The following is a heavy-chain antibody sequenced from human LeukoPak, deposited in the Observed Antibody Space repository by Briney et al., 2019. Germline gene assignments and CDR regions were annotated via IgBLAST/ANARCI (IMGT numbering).Heavy chain of an antibody. CDR2: IYTSGST. D-gene: IGHD3-3*01. CDR3: ARDQTVGDFWSGYLEKDAFDI. J-gene: IGHJ3*02. Sequence: SETLSLTCTVSGGSISSGSYYWSWIRQPAGKGLEWIGRIYTSGSTNYNPSLKSRVTISVDTSKNQFSLKLSSVTAADTAVYYCARDQTVGDFWSGYLEKDAFDIWGQGTMVPVSS. V-gene: IGHV4-61*02. CDR1: GGSISSGSYY.